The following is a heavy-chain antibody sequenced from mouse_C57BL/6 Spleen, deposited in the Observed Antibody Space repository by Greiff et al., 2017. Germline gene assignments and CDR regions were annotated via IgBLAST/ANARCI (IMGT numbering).Heavy chain of an antibody. CDR2: IDPEAGGT. CDR1: GYTFTDYE. Sequence: QVQLQQSGAELVRPGASVTLSCKASGYTFTDYEMHWVKQTPVHGLEWIGAIDPEAGGTAYNQKFKGTAILTADKSSSTAYMKLRSLTSEDSAVYDSSSAYVDYWGQGTTLTVSS. J-gene: IGHJ2*01. V-gene: IGHV1-15*01. CDR3: SSAYVDY. D-gene: IGHD1-1*01.